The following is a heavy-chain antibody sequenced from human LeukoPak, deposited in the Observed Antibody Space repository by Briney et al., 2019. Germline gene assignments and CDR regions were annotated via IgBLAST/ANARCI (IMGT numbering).Heavy chain of an antibody. D-gene: IGHD3-3*01. CDR1: GGSFSGYY. CDR3: ARARGFLEWFNNWFDP. J-gene: IGHJ5*02. CDR2: INHSGST. Sequence: SETLSLTCAVYGGSFSGYYWSWIRQPPGKGLEWIGEINHSGSTNYNPSLKSRVTISVDTSKNQFSLKLSSVTAADTAVYYCARARGFLEWFNNWFDPWGQGTLVTVSS. V-gene: IGHV4-34*01.